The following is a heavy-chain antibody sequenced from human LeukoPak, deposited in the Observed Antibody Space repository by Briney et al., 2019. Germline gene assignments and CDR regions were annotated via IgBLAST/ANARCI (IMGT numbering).Heavy chain of an antibody. D-gene: IGHD6-19*01. V-gene: IGHV1-69*04. Sequence: SVKVSCKVSGYTLTELSMHWVRQAPGQGLEWMGRIIPILGIANYAQKFQGRVTITADKSTSTAYMELSSLRSEDTAVYYCARAKGTFGSGWYFDYWGQGTLVTVSS. CDR1: GYTLTELS. CDR3: ARAKGTFGSGWYFDY. CDR2: IIPILGIA. J-gene: IGHJ4*02.